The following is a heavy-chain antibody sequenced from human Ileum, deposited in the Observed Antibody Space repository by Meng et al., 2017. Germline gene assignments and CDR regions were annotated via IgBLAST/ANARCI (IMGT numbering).Heavy chain of an antibody. CDR2: IRSKAYGATM. CDR1: GFTFGDNG. CDR3: ATNWGTAY. J-gene: IGHJ4*02. Sequence: GESLKISCTASGFTFGDNGMTWFRQAPGKGLEWVGFIRSKAYGATMEYAASVKGRFTISRDDSKSIAYLQMNSLKTDDTAMYYCATNWGTAYWGQGTLVTVSS. D-gene: IGHD3-16*01. V-gene: IGHV3-49*03.